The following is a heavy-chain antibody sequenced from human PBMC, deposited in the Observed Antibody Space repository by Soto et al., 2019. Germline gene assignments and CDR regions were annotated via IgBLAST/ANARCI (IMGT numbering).Heavy chain of an antibody. CDR1: GFTFSSYW. V-gene: IGHV3-74*01. D-gene: IGHD3-9*01. CDR3: TKGDILTHDAFDI. J-gene: IGHJ3*02. CDR2: INSDGTYI. Sequence: EGQLVESGGGLVPPGGSLRLSCAASGFTFSSYWMHWVRQGPGKGLVWISRINSDGTYINYADSVRGRFTISRDNAKNTLFLQMNSLRAEDTAVYYCTKGDILTHDAFDIWGQGTMVTVS.